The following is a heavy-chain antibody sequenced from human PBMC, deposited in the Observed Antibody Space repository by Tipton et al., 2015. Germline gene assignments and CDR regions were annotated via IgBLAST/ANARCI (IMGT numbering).Heavy chain of an antibody. CDR1: GGSVNSANYY. V-gene: IGHV4-61*01. CDR2: ISYSGST. Sequence: TLSLTCTVSGGSVNSANYYWSWIRQPPGKGLEWIGYISYSGSTHCNPSFKSRVAISVDTSKNQFSLTLNSVTAADTAVYYCARDLEHGMDVWGQGTTVTVSS. CDR3: ARDLEHGMDV. J-gene: IGHJ6*02. D-gene: IGHD5-24*01.